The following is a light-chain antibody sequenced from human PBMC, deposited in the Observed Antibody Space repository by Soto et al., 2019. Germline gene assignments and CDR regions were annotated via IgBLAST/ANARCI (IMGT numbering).Light chain of an antibody. CDR2: AAS. J-gene: IGKJ1*01. V-gene: IGKV1-6*01. CDR3: LLDYAYFWA. Sequence: AIQVTQSPSSLSASVGDRVTITCRTSQGIRSALGWYQQKPGEVPKLLIYAASTLQSGVPSRFSGSGFGRDFTLTISSLQPEDFATYYCLLDYAYFWAFGQGTKVDIK. CDR1: QGIRSA.